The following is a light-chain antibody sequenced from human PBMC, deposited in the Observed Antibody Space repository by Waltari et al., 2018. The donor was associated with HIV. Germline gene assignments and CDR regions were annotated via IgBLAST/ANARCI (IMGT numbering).Light chain of an antibody. CDR3: ISYISSSTPV. CDR1: SFDIYGCNF. Sequence: QSALTQPASVSGSPGQSITLSCTGTSFDIYGCNFVSWFQHHPGKAPKVIIYDVSNRPSGVSYRFSGSKSGNTASLTISGLQPEDEAEYFCISYISSSTPVFGGGTKLTVL. CDR2: DVS. J-gene: IGLJ3*02. V-gene: IGLV2-14*01.